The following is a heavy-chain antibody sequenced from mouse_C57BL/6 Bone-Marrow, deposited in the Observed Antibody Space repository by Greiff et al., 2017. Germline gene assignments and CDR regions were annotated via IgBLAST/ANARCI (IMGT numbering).Heavy chain of an antibody. CDR3: AREEAYYSKYFDY. V-gene: IGHV1-72*01. J-gene: IGHJ2*01. CDR2: IDPNSGGT. Sequence: QVQLQQPGAELVRPGTSVKLSCKASGYTFTSYWLHWVKQRPGRGLEWIGRIDPNSGGTKYNEKFKSKATLTVDKPSSTAYMQLSSLTSEDSAVYDCAREEAYYSKYFDYWGQGTTLTVSS. D-gene: IGHD2-5*01. CDR1: GYTFTSYW.